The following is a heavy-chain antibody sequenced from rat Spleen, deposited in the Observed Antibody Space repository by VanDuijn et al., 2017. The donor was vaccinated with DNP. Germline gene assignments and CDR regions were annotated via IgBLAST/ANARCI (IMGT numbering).Heavy chain of an antibody. CDR2: ISASGGST. J-gene: IGHJ2*01. Sequence: EVHLVESGGGLVQPGRSLKLSCAASGFTFSNYDMAWVRQAPTKGLEWVASISASGGSTYYRDSVKGRFTISRDNAQTTLYLQLTGLRSEDTATYYCARWKIGPHYLDYWGQGVMVTVSS. CDR3: ARWKIGPHYLDY. D-gene: IGHD1-5*01. CDR1: GFTFSNYD. V-gene: IGHV5-25*01.